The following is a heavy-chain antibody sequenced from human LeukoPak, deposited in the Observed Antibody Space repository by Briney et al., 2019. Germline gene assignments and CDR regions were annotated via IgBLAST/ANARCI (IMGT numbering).Heavy chain of an antibody. V-gene: IGHV3-74*01. CDR1: GFTFNSHW. CDR3: VRERIYISALDD. D-gene: IGHD2-21*01. Sequence: LTGGSLRLSCAASGFTFNSHWMHWVRQVPGKGLMWVSRINTDGSNIDYADSVKGRFFVSRDNGKNTLYLQMNSLRAEDSAVYFCVRERIYISALDDWGQGTQVTVSS. CDR2: INTDGSNI. J-gene: IGHJ4*02.